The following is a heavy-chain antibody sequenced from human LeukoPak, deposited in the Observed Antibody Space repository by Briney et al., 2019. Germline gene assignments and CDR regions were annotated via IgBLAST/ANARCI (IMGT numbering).Heavy chain of an antibody. D-gene: IGHD4-23*01. J-gene: IGHJ5*02. CDR3: ARALRWYKEGFGP. CDR1: GGSFSGYY. Sequence: SETLSLTCAVYGGSFSGYYWSWIRQPPGKGLEWIGEINHSGSTNYNPSLKSRVTISVDTSKNQFSLKLSSVTAADTAVYYCARALRWYKEGFGPWGQGTLVTVSS. V-gene: IGHV4-34*01. CDR2: INHSGST.